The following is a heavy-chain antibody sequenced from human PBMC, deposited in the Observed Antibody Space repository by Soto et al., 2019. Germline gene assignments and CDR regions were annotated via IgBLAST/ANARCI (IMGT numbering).Heavy chain of an antibody. CDR3: AKEKTSSTYDGLDV. J-gene: IGHJ6*02. CDR1: GFTFSDYG. V-gene: IGHV3-23*01. CDR2: ITWGGSA. Sequence: EVQLLESGGGLIHPGGSLRLSCAVSGFTFSDYGMSWVRQAPGKGLELVSGITWGGSAYYAESVRGRFIISRDSSKNTLYAQMNSLRAEDTAIYYCAKEKTSSTYDGLDVWGQGTPVTVSS.